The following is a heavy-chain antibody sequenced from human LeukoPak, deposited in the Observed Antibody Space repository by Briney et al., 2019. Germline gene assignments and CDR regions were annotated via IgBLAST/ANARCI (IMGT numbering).Heavy chain of an antibody. J-gene: IGHJ2*01. CDR3: ARGEKDVRGSHWYSDL. D-gene: IGHD3-10*02. CDR2: MNPNSGNT. CDR1: GYTFTSYD. Sequence: ASVKVSCKASGYTFTSYDINWVRQATGQGLEWMGWMNPNSGNTGYAQKFQGRVTITRNTSISTAYMELSSLRSEDTAVYYCARGEKDVRGSHWYSDLWGRGTLVTVSS. V-gene: IGHV1-8*03.